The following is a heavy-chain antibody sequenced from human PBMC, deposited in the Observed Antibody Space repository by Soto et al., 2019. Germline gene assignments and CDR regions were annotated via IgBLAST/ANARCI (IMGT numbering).Heavy chain of an antibody. CDR1: GGSFSGYY. CDR3: ARGRGCSSTSCYGITEYFQH. V-gene: IGHV4-34*01. Sequence: QVQLQQWGAGLLKPSETLSLTCAVYGGSFSGYYWSWIRQPPGKGLEWIGEINHSGSTNYNPSLKSRVTISVDTSKIQFSLKRSSVTAADTAVYYCARGRGCSSTSCYGITEYFQHWGQGTLVTVSS. D-gene: IGHD2-2*01. CDR2: INHSGST. J-gene: IGHJ1*01.